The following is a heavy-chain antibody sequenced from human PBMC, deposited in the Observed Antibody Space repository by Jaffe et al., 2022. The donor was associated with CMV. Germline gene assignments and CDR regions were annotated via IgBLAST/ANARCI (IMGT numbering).Heavy chain of an antibody. CDR2: ISSSGSTI. CDR3: ASLLWFGELLFHQGVYFDY. D-gene: IGHD3-10*01. J-gene: IGHJ4*02. CDR1: GFTFSDYY. Sequence: QVQLVESGGGLVKPGGSLRLSCAASGFTFSDYYMSWIRQAPGKGLEWVSYISSSGSTIYYADSVKGRFTISRDNAKNSLYLQMNSLRAEDTAVYYCASLLWFGELLFHQGVYFDYWGQGTLVTVSS. V-gene: IGHV3-11*01.